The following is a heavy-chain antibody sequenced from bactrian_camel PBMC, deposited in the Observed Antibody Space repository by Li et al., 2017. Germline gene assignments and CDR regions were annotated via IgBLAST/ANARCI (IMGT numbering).Heavy chain of an antibody. CDR3: ARDVLERTCSPTADFHI. CDR1: GSAFDNSD. V-gene: IGHV3S60*01. D-gene: IGHD8*01. CDR2: MYSGESST. J-gene: IGHJ6*01. Sequence: HVQLVESGGGSVQTGGSTRLTCSASGSAFDNSDMGWFRQAPGKEREGVAQMYSGESSTYYHDSVKGRFTISHDDAKRTWILQMNNMNTEDTAMYYCARDVLERTCSPTADFHIWGQGTQVTV.